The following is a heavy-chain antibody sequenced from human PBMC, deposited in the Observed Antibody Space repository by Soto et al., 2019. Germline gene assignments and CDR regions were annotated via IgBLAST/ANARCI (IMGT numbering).Heavy chain of an antibody. CDR1: GFTFSSHP. J-gene: IGHJ6*02. CDR2: IGERGDGT. CDR3: ARDRGGSGDGYKLYYYLYAMDV. D-gene: IGHD5-12*01. V-gene: IGHV3-23*01. Sequence: EVLLLESGGGLVQPGGSLRLSCAASGFTFSSHPMSWVRQAPGKGLEWVSAIGERGDGTAYRDSVKGRFTISRDNFKNTLYLQMNSLRAEETAVYYCARDRGGSGDGYKLYYYLYAMDVWGQGTTVTVSS.